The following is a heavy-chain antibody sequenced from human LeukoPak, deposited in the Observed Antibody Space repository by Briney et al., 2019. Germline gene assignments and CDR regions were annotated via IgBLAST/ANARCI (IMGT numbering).Heavy chain of an antibody. CDR3: ARVAWDSLYLYYYYYMDV. CDR2: IYYSGST. J-gene: IGHJ6*03. V-gene: IGHV4-59*01. CDR1: GGSISSYY. D-gene: IGHD3-22*01. Sequence: SETLSLTCTVSGGSISSYYWRWIRQPPGKGREWIGYIYYSGSTNYNPSLKSRVTISVDTSKNQFSLKLSSVAAADTAVYYCARVAWDSLYLYYYYYMDVWGKGTTVTVSS.